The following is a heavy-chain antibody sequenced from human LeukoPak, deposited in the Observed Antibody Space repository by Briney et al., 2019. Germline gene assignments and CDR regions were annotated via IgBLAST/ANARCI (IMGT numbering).Heavy chain of an antibody. D-gene: IGHD6-13*01. CDR1: GFTFSSYA. CDR3: AKAAAAGTPDP. Sequence: GGSLRLSCAASGFTFSSYAMSWVRQAPGKGLEWVSYISSSGSTIYYADSVKGRFTISRDNSKNTLYLQMNSLRAEDTAVYYCAKAAAAGTPDPWGQGTLVTVSS. CDR2: ISSSGSTI. J-gene: IGHJ5*02. V-gene: IGHV3-23*01.